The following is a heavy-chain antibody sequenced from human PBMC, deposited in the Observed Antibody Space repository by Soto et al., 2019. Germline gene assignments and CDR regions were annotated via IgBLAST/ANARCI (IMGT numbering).Heavy chain of an antibody. CDR3: AKDVVVGATTGLGDYYYYYGMDV. CDR1: GFTFSAYA. CDR2: ISSRSDTL. D-gene: IGHD1-26*01. Sequence: GGSLRLSCEGSGFTFSAYAMNWVRQASGKGLEWVSYISSRSDTLYYADSVKGRFTISRDNAKNSVYLQMNSLRAEDTAVYYCAKDVVVGATTGLGDYYYYYGMDVWGQGTTVTVSS. V-gene: IGHV3-48*04. J-gene: IGHJ6*02.